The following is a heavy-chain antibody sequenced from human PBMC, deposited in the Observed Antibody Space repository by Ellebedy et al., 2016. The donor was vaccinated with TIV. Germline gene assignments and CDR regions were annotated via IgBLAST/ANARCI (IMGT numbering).Heavy chain of an antibody. CDR3: ARVPYYYDSSGKNMGVYYFDY. CDR1: GFTFSSYS. D-gene: IGHD3-22*01. J-gene: IGHJ4*02. V-gene: IGHV3-21*01. CDR2: ISSSSSYI. Sequence: GESLKISCAASGFTFSSYSMNWVRQAPGKGLEWVSSISSSSSYIYYADSVKGRFTISRDNAKNSLYLQMNSLRAEDTAVYYCARVPYYYDSSGKNMGVYYFDYWGQGTLVTVSS.